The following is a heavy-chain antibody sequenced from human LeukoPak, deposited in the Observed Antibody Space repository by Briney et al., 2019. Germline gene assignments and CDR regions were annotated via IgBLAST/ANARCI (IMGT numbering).Heavy chain of an antibody. CDR1: GFTFSSYW. J-gene: IGHJ4*02. V-gene: IGHV3-7*01. D-gene: IGHD4-17*01. Sequence: GGSLRLSCAASGFTFSSYWMSWVRQAPGEGLEWVANIKQDGSEKYYVDSVKGRFTISRDNAKNSLYLQMNSLRAEDTAVYYCAELGDYGTFDYWGQGTLVTVSS. CDR2: IKQDGSEK. CDR3: AELGDYGTFDY.